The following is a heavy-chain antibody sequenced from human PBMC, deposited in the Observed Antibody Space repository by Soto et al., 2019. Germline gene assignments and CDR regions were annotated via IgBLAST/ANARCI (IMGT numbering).Heavy chain of an antibody. J-gene: IGHJ4*02. CDR1: GGTFSSYT. CDR2: IIPILGIA. Sequence: QVQLVQSGAEVKKPGSWVKVSCKASGGTFSSYTISWVRQAPGQGLEWMGRIIPILGIANYAQKFQGRVTITADKSTSTAYMELSSLRSEDTAVYYCARAVVAARALDYWGQGTLVTVSS. CDR3: ARAVVAARALDY. V-gene: IGHV1-69*02. D-gene: IGHD2-15*01.